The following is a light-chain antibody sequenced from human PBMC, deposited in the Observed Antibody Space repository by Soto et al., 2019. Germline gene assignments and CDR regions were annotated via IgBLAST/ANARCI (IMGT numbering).Light chain of an antibody. J-gene: IGKJ3*01. CDR1: QSVSSN. Sequence: EIVMTQSPATLSVSPGERATLSCRASQSVSSNLAWYQQKPGQAPRLLIYGASTRATGIPARFSGSGSGTEFTLTISNLQSEDFAVYYCQQYNNWPPIFTFGPGTKVDIK. V-gene: IGKV3-15*01. CDR3: QQYNNWPPIFT. CDR2: GAS.